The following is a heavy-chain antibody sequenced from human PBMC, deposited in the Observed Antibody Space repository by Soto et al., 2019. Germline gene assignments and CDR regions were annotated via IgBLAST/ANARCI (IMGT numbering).Heavy chain of an antibody. D-gene: IGHD2-8*01. CDR2: IYYSGST. V-gene: IGHV4-39*07. CDR3: ARNGDCTRPGCIVGWFDP. J-gene: IGHJ5*02. Sequence: SETLSLTCTVSGGSISSSSYYWGWIRQPPGKGLEWIGSIYYSGSTYYNPSLKSRVTISVDTSKNQFSLNLSSVTAADTAMYYCARNGDCTRPGCIVGWFDPWGPGTLVTVSS. CDR1: GGSISSSSYY.